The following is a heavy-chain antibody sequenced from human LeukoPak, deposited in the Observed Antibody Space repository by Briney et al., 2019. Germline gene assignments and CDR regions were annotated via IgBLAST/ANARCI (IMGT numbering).Heavy chain of an antibody. V-gene: IGHV3-48*04. J-gene: IGHJ4*02. D-gene: IGHD3-22*01. Sequence: PGGSLRLPCAASGFTFSSYSMNWVRQAPGKGLEWVSYISSSSSTIYYADSVKGRFTISRDNAKNSLYLQMNSLRAEDTAVYYCARAGYYYDSSGYSSFDYWGQGTLVAVSS. CDR1: GFTFSSYS. CDR2: ISSSSSTI. CDR3: ARAGYYYDSSGYSSFDY.